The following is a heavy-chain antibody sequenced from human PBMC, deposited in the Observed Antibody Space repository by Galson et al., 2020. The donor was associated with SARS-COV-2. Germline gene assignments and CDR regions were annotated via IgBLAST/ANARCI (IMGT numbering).Heavy chain of an antibody. V-gene: IGHV3-66*02. Sequence: GGSLRLSCAASGFTVSSDYMSWVRQTPGKGLEWVSVIYRGDATYYADSVKGRFTISADNSKNTLYLQMTNLRGDDTAVYYCAGVGGSGRYSGHWGQGTLVAVSS. CDR2: IYRGDAT. J-gene: IGHJ4*02. D-gene: IGHD3-10*01. CDR1: GFTVSSDY. CDR3: AGVGGSGRYSGH.